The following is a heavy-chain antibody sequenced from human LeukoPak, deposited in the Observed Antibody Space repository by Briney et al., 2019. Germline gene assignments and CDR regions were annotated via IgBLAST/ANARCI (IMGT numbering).Heavy chain of an antibody. CDR2: IDNDGTNT. CDR1: GFFFGGYW. Sequence: GGPLRLSCAASGFFFGGYWMHWVRQTPGKVVVWVSHIDNDGTNTGYADSVKGRFTISRDNARNTVYLKMNSLRVEDTAVYYCARGYSTALYFFDYWGQGTLVTVSS. CDR3: ARGYSTALYFFDY. J-gene: IGHJ4*02. D-gene: IGHD5-12*01. V-gene: IGHV3-74*01.